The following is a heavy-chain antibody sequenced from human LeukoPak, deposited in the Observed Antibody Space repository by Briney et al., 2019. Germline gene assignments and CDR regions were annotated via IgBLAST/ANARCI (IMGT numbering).Heavy chain of an antibody. CDR3: VRENGYSNGHAFDS. V-gene: IGHV3-30-3*01. D-gene: IGHD6-19*01. Sequence: GGSLRLSCAASGFTFSSHSMHWVRQAPGKGLEWVALVSYDGANTYYSRSVMGRFTISRDNSKNTLCLQMNSLRPEDTALYYCVRENGYSNGHAFDSWGQGTLVTVSS. J-gene: IGHJ4*02. CDR1: GFTFSSHS. CDR2: VSYDGANT.